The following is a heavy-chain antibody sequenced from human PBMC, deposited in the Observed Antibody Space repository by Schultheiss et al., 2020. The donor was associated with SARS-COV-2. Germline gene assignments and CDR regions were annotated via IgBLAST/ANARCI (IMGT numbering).Heavy chain of an antibody. V-gene: IGHV3-21*01. J-gene: IGHJ4*02. CDR2: ISSSSHYI. Sequence: GESLKISCAASGFTFSNYSMNWVRQAPGKGLEWVSFISSSSHYIYYADSVKGRFTISRDNAKKSLYLQMNSLRAEDTAVYYCARPYDSSGYPDYWGQGTLVTVSS. CDR1: GFTFSNYS. CDR3: ARPYDSSGYPDY. D-gene: IGHD3-22*01.